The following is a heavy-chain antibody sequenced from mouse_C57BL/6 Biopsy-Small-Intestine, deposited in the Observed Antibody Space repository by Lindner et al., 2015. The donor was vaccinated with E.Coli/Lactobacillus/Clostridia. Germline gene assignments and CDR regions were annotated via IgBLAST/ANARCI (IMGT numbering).Heavy chain of an antibody. CDR1: GXIFTDYY. V-gene: IGHV1-84*01. Sequence: VQLQESGPELVKPGASVKISCKASGXIFTDYYINWVKQRPGQGLEWIGWIYPGSNYTDYNEKFRGKATLTVDDFSSTAYMLLSSLISEDSAVYFCIRRDFDYWGQGTALTVSS. CDR3: IRRDFDY. CDR2: IYPGSNYT. J-gene: IGHJ2*01.